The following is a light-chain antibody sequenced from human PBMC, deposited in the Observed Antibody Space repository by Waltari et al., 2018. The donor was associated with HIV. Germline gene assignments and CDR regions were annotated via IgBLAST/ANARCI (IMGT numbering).Light chain of an antibody. J-gene: IGLJ3*02. V-gene: IGLV1-47*01. CDR1: NSNVGNNF. CDR3: ASWDDKLSHWV. CDR2: RKD. Sequence: QSVLTQPPSASKTPGQRVLMSCSGTNSNVGNNFVSWFQQVPGGAPKLVIYRKDRRPSGCPDRFSGAKSGSSATLAISGLQSDDEADYFCASWDDKLSHWVFGVGTKLTV.